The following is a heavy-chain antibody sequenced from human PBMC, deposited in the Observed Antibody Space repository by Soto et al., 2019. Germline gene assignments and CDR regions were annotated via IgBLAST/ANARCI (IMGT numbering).Heavy chain of an antibody. CDR2: IYYDEST. CDR1: GGTIRSSSYY. V-gene: IGHV4-39*01. CDR3: ARHPYYGDYRLYYDMDV. Sequence: QLQLQESGPGLVKPSETLSLTCTVSGGTIRSSSYYWGWIRQPPGKGLVWIGSIYYDESTDYNPSLKTRVTLSIATSKNQSSLKLSSVTAADTAVYYCARHPYYGDYRLYYDMDVWGKGTTVTVSS. D-gene: IGHD4-17*01. J-gene: IGHJ6*03.